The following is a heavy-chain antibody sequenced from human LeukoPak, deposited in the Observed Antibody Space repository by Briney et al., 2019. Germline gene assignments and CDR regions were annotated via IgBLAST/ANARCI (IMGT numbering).Heavy chain of an antibody. V-gene: IGHV1-46*01. CDR3: AMIPFYSSSSSD. CDR2: INPSGGST. D-gene: IGHD6-13*01. J-gene: IGHJ4*02. CDR1: GYTFTSYG. Sequence: GASVKVSCKASGYTFTSYGISWVRQAPGQGLEWMGIINPSGGSTSYAQKFQGRVTMTRDMSTSTVYMELSSLRSEDTAVYYCAMIPFYSSSSSDWGQGTLVTVSS.